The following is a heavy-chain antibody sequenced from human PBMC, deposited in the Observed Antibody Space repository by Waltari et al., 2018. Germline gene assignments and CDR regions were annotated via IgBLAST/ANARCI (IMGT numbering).Heavy chain of an antibody. CDR2: ITPNSSGT. CDR3: ARVTIISGSFVF. D-gene: IGHD3-3*01. CDR1: GYTFTGYY. V-gene: IGHV1-2*07. J-gene: IGHJ4*02. Sequence: QVQLVQSGAEVKKPGASVKVSCKASGYTFTGYYMHWVRQAPGQGLEWAGCITPNSSGTTHAHKFQGRVTMTRDTSISTAYMGLSRLRSDDTAVYYCARVTIISGSFVFWGQGTLVTVSS.